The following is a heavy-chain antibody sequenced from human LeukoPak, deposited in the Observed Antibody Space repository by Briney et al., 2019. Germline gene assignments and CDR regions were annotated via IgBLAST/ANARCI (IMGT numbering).Heavy chain of an antibody. V-gene: IGHV3-23*01. CDR3: AKRGLGGSWWLHGFGI. D-gene: IGHD6-13*01. Sequence: GGPLRHPCAASGFTFSNYAMSWVRQAPGMGLAGVSANNVGGCSTSYADSVKGRLGVLRVNSKKTLCMQMNGLRAEDTAVYYCAKRGLGGSWWLHGFGIWGQGTMVTVSS. CDR2: NNVGGCST. J-gene: IGHJ3*02. CDR1: GFTFSNYA.